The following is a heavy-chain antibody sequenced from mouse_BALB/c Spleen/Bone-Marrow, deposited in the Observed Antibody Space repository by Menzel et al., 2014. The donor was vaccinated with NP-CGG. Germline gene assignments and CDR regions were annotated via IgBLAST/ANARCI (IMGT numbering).Heavy chain of an antibody. V-gene: IGHV3-5*02. Sequence: EVKVIESGPGLVKPSQTVSLTCTVTGISITTGNYRWSWIRQFPGNKLEWIGYIYYSGTITYNPSLTSRTTITRDTSKNQFFLEMNSLTAEDTATYYCARGYDYFGYWGQGTTLTVSS. CDR1: GISITTGNYR. J-gene: IGHJ2*01. CDR3: ARGYDYFGY. D-gene: IGHD2-2*01. CDR2: IYYSGTI.